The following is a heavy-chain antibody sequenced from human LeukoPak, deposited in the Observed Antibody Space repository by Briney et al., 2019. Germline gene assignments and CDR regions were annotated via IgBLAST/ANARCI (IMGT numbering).Heavy chain of an antibody. Sequence: ASVKVSCKASGYTFTTYYMHRVRQAPGQGLEWMGIVNPSGGSTNYAQKFQGRVTITRDMSTGTVYMELSSLRSEDTAVYYCAREADDAFDIWGQGTMVTVSS. CDR3: AREADDAFDI. CDR1: GYTFTTYY. V-gene: IGHV1-46*01. CDR2: VNPSGGST. J-gene: IGHJ3*02.